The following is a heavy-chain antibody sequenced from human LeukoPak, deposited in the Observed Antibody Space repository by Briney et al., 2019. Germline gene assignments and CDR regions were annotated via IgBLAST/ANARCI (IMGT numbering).Heavy chain of an antibody. CDR2: ISSSGSTI. J-gene: IGHJ6*04. CDR1: GFTFSFYG. D-gene: IGHD3-10*02. V-gene: IGHV3-48*04. Sequence: GGSLRLSCAASGFTFSFYGMSWVRQAPGKGLEWVSYISSSGSTIYYADSVKGRFTISRDNAKNSLYLQMNSLRAEDTAVYYCAELGITMIGGVWGKGTTVTISS. CDR3: AELGITMIGGV.